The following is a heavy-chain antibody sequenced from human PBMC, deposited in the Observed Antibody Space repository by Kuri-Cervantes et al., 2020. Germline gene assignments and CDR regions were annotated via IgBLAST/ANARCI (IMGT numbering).Heavy chain of an antibody. Sequence: ASVKDSCKASGYTFTSYGISWLRQAAGQGLEWMGWISAYNGNTNYAHKFQGRVTMTTDTSTSTAYMELRSLRSDDTAVYYCAIFHDYGDYIDYWGQGTLVTVSS. CDR1: GYTFTSYG. D-gene: IGHD4-17*01. V-gene: IGHV1-18*01. J-gene: IGHJ4*02. CDR3: AIFHDYGDYIDY. CDR2: ISAYNGNT.